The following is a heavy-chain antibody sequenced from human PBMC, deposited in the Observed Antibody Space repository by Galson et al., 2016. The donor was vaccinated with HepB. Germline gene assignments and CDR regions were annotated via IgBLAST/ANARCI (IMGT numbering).Heavy chain of an antibody. CDR2: ISYDGSYK. Sequence: SLRLSCAASGFTFSQRGIHWVRQAQGKGLEWVAVISYDGSYKFYADSVRGRFTISRDNSEDTVYLQMNSLRAEDTAVYYCARDYIMMTVTWGPDYWGQGTLVSVSS. CDR3: ARDYIMMTVTWGPDY. J-gene: IGHJ4*02. CDR1: GFTFSQRG. D-gene: IGHD4-17*01. V-gene: IGHV3-30*03.